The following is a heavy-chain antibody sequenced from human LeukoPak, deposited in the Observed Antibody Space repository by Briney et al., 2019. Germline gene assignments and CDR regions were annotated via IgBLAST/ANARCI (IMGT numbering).Heavy chain of an antibody. Sequence: GGSLRLSCAASGFTFDDYGMSWVRQAPVKGLELVSGINWNGGSTGYADSVKGRFTISRDNAKKSLYLQMNSLRADDTALYYCARGYVWGSSGWFDPWGQGTLVTVSS. D-gene: IGHD3-16*01. J-gene: IGHJ5*02. CDR1: GFTFDDYG. V-gene: IGHV3-20*04. CDR2: INWNGGST. CDR3: ARGYVWGSSGWFDP.